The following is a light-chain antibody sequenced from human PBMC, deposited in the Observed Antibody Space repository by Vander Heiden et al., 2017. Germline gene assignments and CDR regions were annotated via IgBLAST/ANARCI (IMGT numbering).Light chain of an antibody. CDR1: SSNIGSNT. CDR2: SNN. V-gene: IGLV1-44*01. Sequence: QSVLAQPPSAPGTPGQRVPISCSGSSSNIGSNTVNWYQQLPGTAPKLLIYSNNQRPSGVPDRFSGSKSGTSASLAISGLQSEDEADYYCAAWDDSLNGHWVFGGGTKLTVL. J-gene: IGLJ3*02. CDR3: AAWDDSLNGHWV.